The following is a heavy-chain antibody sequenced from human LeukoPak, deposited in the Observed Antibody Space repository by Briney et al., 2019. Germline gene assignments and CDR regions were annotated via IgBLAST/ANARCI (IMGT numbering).Heavy chain of an antibody. CDR2: VYHSGST. V-gene: IGHV4-4*02. CDR1: GGSISSSNW. D-gene: IGHD2-15*01. Sequence: SGTLSLTCAVSGGSISSSNWWSWFRHPPGKGPEWIGEVYHSGSTNYNPSLKSRVTISVDKSKTQFSLKLSSVTAADTAVYYCARRTMGYCSGGSCYSGFDYWGQGTLVTVSS. CDR3: ARRTMGYCSGGSCYSGFDY. J-gene: IGHJ4*02.